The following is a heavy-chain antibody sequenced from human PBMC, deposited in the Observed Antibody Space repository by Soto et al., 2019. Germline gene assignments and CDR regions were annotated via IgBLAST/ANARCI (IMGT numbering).Heavy chain of an antibody. CDR1: GGSISSYY. J-gene: IGHJ4*02. Sequence: SETLSLTCTVSGGSISSYYWSWIRQPPGKGLEWIGYIYYSVSTNYNPSLKSRVTISVDTPKNQFSLKLSSVTAADTAVYYCARVISYGYFDYWGQGTLVTVS. V-gene: IGHV4-59*12. CDR3: ARVISYGYFDY. D-gene: IGHD1-26*01. CDR2: IYYSVST.